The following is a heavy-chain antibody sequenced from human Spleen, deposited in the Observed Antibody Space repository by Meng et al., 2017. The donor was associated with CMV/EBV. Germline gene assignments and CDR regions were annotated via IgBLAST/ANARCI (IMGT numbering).Heavy chain of an antibody. CDR3: ARDYHGDYVLDY. CDR2: MYYPGST. Sequence: VAGAACRSSRPGWGWIGKPPGKDLEWIASMYYPGSTYSNPSLKSRVSISVDPTNNQSSLKLSSVTAADTAVYYCARDYHGDYVLDYWGQGTLVTVSS. CDR1: GAACRSSRPG. J-gene: IGHJ4*02. D-gene: IGHD4-17*01. V-gene: IGHV4-39*07.